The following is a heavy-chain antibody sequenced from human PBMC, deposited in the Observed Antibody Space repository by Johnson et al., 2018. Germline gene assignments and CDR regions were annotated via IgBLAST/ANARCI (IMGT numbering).Heavy chain of an antibody. V-gene: IGHV3-74*02. CDR3: ARASGGPFDI. J-gene: IGHJ3*02. Sequence: VQLVESGGGLVQPGGSLRLSCAASGFTFSTYWIHWVRQAPGKGLVWVSRINGDGSTTNYADSVKGRFTVSRDNAKHTLYLQMNSLRAEDTALYYCARASGGPFDIWGQGTMVTVSS. CDR2: INGDGSTT. D-gene: IGHD6-25*01. CDR1: GFTFSTYW.